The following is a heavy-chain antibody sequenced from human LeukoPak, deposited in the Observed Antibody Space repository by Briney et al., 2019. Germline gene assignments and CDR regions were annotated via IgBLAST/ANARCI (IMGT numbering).Heavy chain of an antibody. CDR3: ARGHYYYDSSGYYYHNAFDI. CDR2: IYPGDSDT. CDR1: GYRFTSYW. Sequence: AASLQISCKGSGYRFTSYWIGWVRQMPGKGLEWMGIIYPGDSDTRYSPSFQGQVTISADKSISTAYLQWSSLKASDTAMYYCARGHYYYDSSGYYYHNAFDIWGQGTMVTVSS. D-gene: IGHD3-22*01. J-gene: IGHJ3*02. V-gene: IGHV5-51*01.